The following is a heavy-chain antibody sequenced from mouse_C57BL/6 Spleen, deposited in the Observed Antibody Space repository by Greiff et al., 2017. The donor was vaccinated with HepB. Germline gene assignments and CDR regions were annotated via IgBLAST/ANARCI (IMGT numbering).Heavy chain of an antibody. D-gene: IGHD1-1*01. CDR2: IDPANGNT. CDR3: ASQFSYYYGSSGFAY. V-gene: IGHV14-3*01. J-gene: IGHJ3*01. CDR1: GFNIKNTY. Sequence: EVQLQESVAELVRPGASVKLSCTASGFNIKNTYMHWVKQRPEQGLEWIGRIDPANGNTKYAPKFQGKATITADTSSNTAYLQLSSLTSEDTAIYYCASQFSYYYGSSGFAYWGQGTLVTVSA.